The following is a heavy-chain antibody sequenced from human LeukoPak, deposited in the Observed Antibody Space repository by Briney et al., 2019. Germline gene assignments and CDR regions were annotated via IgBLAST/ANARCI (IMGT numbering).Heavy chain of an antibody. D-gene: IGHD3-22*01. J-gene: IGHJ4*02. V-gene: IGHV1-2*02. CDR3: ARLVPFFDSSWDVVDY. CDR2: INPNSGGT. Sequence: ASVKVSCKASGYTFTGYYMHWVRQAPGQGLEGMGWINPNSGGTNYAQKFQGRVTMTRDTSISTAYMELSRLRSEDTAVYYCARLVPFFDSSWDVVDYWGQGTLVTVSS. CDR1: GYTFTGYY.